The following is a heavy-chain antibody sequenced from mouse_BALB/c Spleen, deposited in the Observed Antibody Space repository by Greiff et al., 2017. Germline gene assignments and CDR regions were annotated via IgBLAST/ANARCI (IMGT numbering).Heavy chain of an antibody. V-gene: IGHV5-9-4*01. J-gene: IGHJ1*01. CDR2: ISSGGSYT. CDR3: ARVGGNYGYFDV. Sequence: EVQGVESGGGLVKPGGSLKLSCAASGFTFSSYAMSWVRQSPEKRLEWVAEISSGGSYTYYPDTVTGRFTISRDNAKNTLYLEMSSLRSEDTAMYYCARVGGNYGYFDVWGAGTTVTVSS. D-gene: IGHD2-1*01. CDR1: GFTFSSYA.